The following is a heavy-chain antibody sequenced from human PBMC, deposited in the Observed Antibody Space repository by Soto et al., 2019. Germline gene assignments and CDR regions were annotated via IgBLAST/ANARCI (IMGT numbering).Heavy chain of an antibody. CDR2: IYYSGNT. J-gene: IGHJ4*02. CDR1: GGAISSYY. CDR3: GRGEGGRYNWNYGTDY. V-gene: IGHV4-59*01. Sequence: PSETLSLTCAVSGGAISSYYWSWIRQPPGKGLEWIGYIYYSGNTNYNPSLKSRVTISVDKSKNQFSLKLSSVTAADTAVYYCGRGEGGRYNWNYGTDYWGQGTLVTVSS. D-gene: IGHD1-7*01.